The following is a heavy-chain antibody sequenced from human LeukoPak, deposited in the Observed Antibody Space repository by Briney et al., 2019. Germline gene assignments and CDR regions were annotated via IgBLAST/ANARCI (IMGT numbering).Heavy chain of an antibody. Sequence: PSATLSLTCTVSGDSISFSTYYWGWIRQTPGKGLEWIGSFFYSGSTYHNPSLKSRVTMSVDRSKNQFSLNLSSATAADTAVYYCARHGAVADPYYFDYWGQGTLVTVSS. D-gene: IGHD6-19*01. CDR2: FFYSGST. CDR1: GDSISFSTYY. V-gene: IGHV4-39*01. CDR3: ARHGAVADPYYFDY. J-gene: IGHJ4*02.